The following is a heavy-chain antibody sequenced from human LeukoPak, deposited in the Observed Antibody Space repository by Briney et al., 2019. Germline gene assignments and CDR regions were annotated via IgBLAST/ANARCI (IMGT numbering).Heavy chain of an antibody. CDR1: GFTFSSYS. V-gene: IGHV3-53*01. Sequence: PGWSLRLSCAASGFTFSSYSMNWVRQAPGKGLEWVSVLYNDGSTYYADSVKGRFTISRDTSKNTVYLQMNSLRAEDTAVYYCARLHNLASHDFDYWGQGTLVTVSS. CDR2: LYNDGST. CDR3: ARLHNLASHDFDY. J-gene: IGHJ4*02. D-gene: IGHD1-14*01.